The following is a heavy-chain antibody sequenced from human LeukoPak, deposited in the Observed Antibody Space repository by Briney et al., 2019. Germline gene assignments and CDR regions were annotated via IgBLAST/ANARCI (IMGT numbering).Heavy chain of an antibody. Sequence: SQTLSLTCTVSGGSISSGSYYWSWIRQPAGKGLEWIGRIYTSGSTNYNPSLKSRVTISVDTSKNQFSLKLSSVTAADTAVYYCARGGWSMIREVPFYLDAWGKGTTVTISS. J-gene: IGHJ6*04. D-gene: IGHD3-10*01. V-gene: IGHV4-61*02. CDR2: IYTSGST. CDR3: ARGGWSMIREVPFYLDA. CDR1: GGSISSGSYY.